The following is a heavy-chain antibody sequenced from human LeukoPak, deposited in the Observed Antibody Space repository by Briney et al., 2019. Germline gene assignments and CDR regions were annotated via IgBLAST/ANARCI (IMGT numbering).Heavy chain of an antibody. V-gene: IGHV2-5*02. CDR3: AHRPEYYYGSGSLWGSFDP. Sequence: SGPTLVNPTQTLTLTCTFSGFSLSTSGVGVGWIRQPPGKAVEWLALIYWDDDKRYSPSLKSRLTITKDTSKNQVVLTMTNMDPVDTATYYCAHRPEYYYGSGSLWGSFDPWGQGTLVTVSS. D-gene: IGHD3-10*01. CDR2: IYWDDDK. J-gene: IGHJ5*02. CDR1: GFSLSTSGVG.